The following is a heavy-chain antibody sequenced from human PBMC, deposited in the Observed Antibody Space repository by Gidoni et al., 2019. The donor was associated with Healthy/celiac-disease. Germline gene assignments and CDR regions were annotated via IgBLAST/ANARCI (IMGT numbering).Heavy chain of an antibody. CDR1: GYSFTSYW. CDR3: ARQRGSGSYYNHYYYGMDV. V-gene: IGHV5-51*01. D-gene: IGHD3-10*01. Sequence: EVQLVQSGAEVKKPGESLKISCKGSGYSFTSYWIGWVRQMPGKGLEWMGIIYPGYSDTRYSPSFQGQVTISADKSISTAYLQWSSLKASDTAMYYCARQRGSGSYYNHYYYGMDVWGQGTTVTVSS. J-gene: IGHJ6*02. CDR2: IYPGYSDT.